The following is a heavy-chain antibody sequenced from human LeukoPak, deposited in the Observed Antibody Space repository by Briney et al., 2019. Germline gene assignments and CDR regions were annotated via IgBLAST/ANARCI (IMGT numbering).Heavy chain of an antibody. D-gene: IGHD1-1*01. CDR1: GFTFSSYA. V-gene: IGHV3-30*04. Sequence: PGRSLRLSCAASGFTFSSYAMHWVRQAPGKGLEWVAFIRYDGSNKYYADSVKGRFTISRDNAKNSLYLQMNSLRAEDTAVYYCARDLPASDDTVPHWFDPWGQGTLVTVSS. CDR2: IRYDGSNK. CDR3: ARDLPASDDTVPHWFDP. J-gene: IGHJ5*02.